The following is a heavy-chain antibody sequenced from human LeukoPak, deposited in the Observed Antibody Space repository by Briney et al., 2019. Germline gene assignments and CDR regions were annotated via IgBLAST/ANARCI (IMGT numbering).Heavy chain of an antibody. CDR3: ARHGHDFWSGQNWFDP. CDR1: GYTFSGYG. J-gene: IGHJ5*02. Sequence: GASVKVSCKASGYTFSGYGISWVRQAPGQGLEWMGWISAYNGNTNYAQKFQGRVTMTTDTSTSTTYMEVRSLRSDDTAVYYCARHGHDFWSGQNWFDPWGREPWSPSPQ. CDR2: ISAYNGNT. V-gene: IGHV1-18*01. D-gene: IGHD3-3*01.